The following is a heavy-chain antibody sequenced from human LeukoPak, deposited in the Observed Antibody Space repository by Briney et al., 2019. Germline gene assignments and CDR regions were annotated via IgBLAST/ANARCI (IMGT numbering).Heavy chain of an antibody. D-gene: IGHD5-24*01. CDR2: ISYDGSNK. J-gene: IGHJ4*02. Sequence: GGSLRLSCAASGLIFSTYALSWVRQAPGKGLEWVAVISYDGSNKYYADSVKGRFTISRDNSKNTLYLQMNSLRAEDTAVYYCARVRSRSYFDYWGQGTLVTVSS. V-gene: IGHV3-30*04. CDR1: GLIFSTYA. CDR3: ARVRSRSYFDY.